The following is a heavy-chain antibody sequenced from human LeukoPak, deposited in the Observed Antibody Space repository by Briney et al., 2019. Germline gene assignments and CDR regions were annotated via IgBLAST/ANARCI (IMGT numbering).Heavy chain of an antibody. Sequence: SVKVSCKASGFTFTSSAVQWVRQARGQRLEWIGWIIVGSGNTNYAQKFQERVTITRDMSTSTAYMELSSLRSEDTAVYYCAADLAAAGTYDYWGQGTLVTVSS. CDR1: GFTFTSSA. J-gene: IGHJ4*02. CDR2: IIVGSGNT. V-gene: IGHV1-58*01. CDR3: AADLAAAGTYDY. D-gene: IGHD6-13*01.